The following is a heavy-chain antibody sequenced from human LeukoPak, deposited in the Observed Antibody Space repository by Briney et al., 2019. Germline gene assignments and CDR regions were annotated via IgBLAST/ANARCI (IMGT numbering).Heavy chain of an antibody. J-gene: IGHJ4*02. CDR2: IYYSGST. CDR1: GGSISSYY. Sequence: SETLSLTCTVSGGSISSYYWSWIRQPPGKGLEWIGYIYYSGSTNYNPSLKSRVTISVDTSKNQFSLKLSSVTAADTAVYYCAKGRGTNSGPTLDYWGQGTLVTVSS. V-gene: IGHV4-59*01. CDR3: AKGRGTNSGPTLDY. D-gene: IGHD6-19*01.